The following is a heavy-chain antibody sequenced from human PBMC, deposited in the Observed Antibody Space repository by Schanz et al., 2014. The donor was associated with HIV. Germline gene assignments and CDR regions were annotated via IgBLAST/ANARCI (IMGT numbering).Heavy chain of an antibody. V-gene: IGHV3-33*01. J-gene: IGHJ4*02. CDR2: IWYDGSNK. D-gene: IGHD4-17*01. Sequence: QVQLVESGGGVVQPGRSLRLSCTASGFTFSNYGMHWVRQAPGKGLEWVAAIWYDGSNKFYADSVKGRFTISRDNSKNTLYLQMNNLRAEDTAVYGCARQGLRFSFWLDYWGQGTPVTVS. CDR3: ARQGLRFSFWLDY. CDR1: GFTFSNYG.